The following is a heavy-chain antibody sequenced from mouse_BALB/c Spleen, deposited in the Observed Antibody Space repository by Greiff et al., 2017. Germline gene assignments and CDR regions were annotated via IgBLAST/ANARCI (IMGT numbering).Heavy chain of an antibody. CDR3: ARYGNYLSWFAY. Sequence: QVQLQQSGAELAKPGASVKMSCKASGYTFTSYCMHWVKQRPGQGLEWIGYINPSTGYTEYNQKFKDKATLTADKSSSTAYMQLSSLTSEDSAVYYYARYGNYLSWFAYWGQGTLVTVSA. D-gene: IGHD2-1*01. CDR1: GYTFTSYC. CDR2: INPSTGYT. V-gene: IGHV1-7*01. J-gene: IGHJ3*01.